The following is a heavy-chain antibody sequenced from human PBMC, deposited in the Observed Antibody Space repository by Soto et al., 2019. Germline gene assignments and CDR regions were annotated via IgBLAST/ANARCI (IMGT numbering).Heavy chain of an antibody. Sequence: GGSLRLSCAASGFTFSGYGMHWVRQAPGKGLEWVAVIWYDGSNKYYADSVKGRFTISRDNSKNTLYLQMNSLRAEDTAVYYCARAYSHGYSYAVDYWGQGTLVTVSS. CDR3: ARAYSHGYSYAVDY. D-gene: IGHD5-18*01. CDR1: GFTFSGYG. J-gene: IGHJ4*02. V-gene: IGHV3-33*01. CDR2: IWYDGSNK.